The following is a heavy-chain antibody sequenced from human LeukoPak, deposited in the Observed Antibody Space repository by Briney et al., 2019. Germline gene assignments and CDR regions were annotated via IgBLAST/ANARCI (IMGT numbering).Heavy chain of an antibody. CDR3: ARDNWGPDH. J-gene: IGHJ4*02. CDR2: ISWNGDEN. V-gene: IGHV3-20*04. D-gene: IGHD7-27*01. CDR1: QFTFGDYG. Sequence: GGSLRLSCAASQFTFGDYGMVWVGQAPGKGLEWVSGISWNGDENTYADSVKGRLTISREDGKNSLYLQINSLRAEDTALYYCARDNWGPDHWGQGTLVTVSS.